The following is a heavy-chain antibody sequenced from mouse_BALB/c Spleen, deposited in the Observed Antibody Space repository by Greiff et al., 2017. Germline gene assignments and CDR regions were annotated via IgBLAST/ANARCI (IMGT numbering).Heavy chain of an antibody. V-gene: IGHV1-54*01. J-gene: IGHJ3*01. Sequence: VQLQQSGAELVRPGTSVKVSCKASGYAFTNYLIEWVKQRPGQGLEWIGVINPGSGGTNYNEKFKGKATLTADKSSSTAYMQLSSLTSDDSAVYFCARNEAWFAYWGPGTLVTVSA. CDR2: INPGSGGT. CDR3: ARNEAWFAY. CDR1: GYAFTNYL.